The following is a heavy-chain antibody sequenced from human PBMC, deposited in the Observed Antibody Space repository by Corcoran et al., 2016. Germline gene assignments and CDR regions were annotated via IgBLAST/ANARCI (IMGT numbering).Heavy chain of an antibody. CDR2: IYYSGST. J-gene: IGHJ6*02. Sequence: QVQLQESGPGLVKPSETLSLTCTVSGGSISSYYWSWIRQPPGKGLEWIGYIYYSGSTNYNPSLKSRVTISVDTSKNQFSLKLSSVTAADTAVYYCASSTVTTSYYYYGMDVWGQGTPVTVSS. D-gene: IGHD4-17*01. CDR1: GGSISSYY. V-gene: IGHV4-59*01. CDR3: ASSTVTTSYYYYGMDV.